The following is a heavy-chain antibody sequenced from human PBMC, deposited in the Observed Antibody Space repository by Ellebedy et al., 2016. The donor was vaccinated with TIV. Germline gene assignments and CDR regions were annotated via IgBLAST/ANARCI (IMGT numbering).Heavy chain of an antibody. CDR2: IRHSGEDP. Sequence: GGSLRLXXAASGFDFGTYAMSWVRQAPGKGLEWVSSIRHSGEDPRYRDSVKGRFTISRDNSENTLYMQLHSLRADDTATYYCAKTISPRAIDMAFGHWGRGTLVTVSS. CDR3: AKTISPRAIDMAFGH. CDR1: GFDFGTYA. V-gene: IGHV3-23*01. J-gene: IGHJ4*02. D-gene: IGHD5-24*01.